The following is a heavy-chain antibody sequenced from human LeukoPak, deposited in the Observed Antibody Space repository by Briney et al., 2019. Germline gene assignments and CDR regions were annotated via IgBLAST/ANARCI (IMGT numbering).Heavy chain of an antibody. CDR3: AGGNRDSSSWYKDY. CDR2: IYYSGST. Sequence: SETLSLTCTVSGGSISSGGYYWSWIRQHPGKGLEWIGYIYYSGSTYYNPSLKSRVTISVDTSKNQFSLKLSSVTAADTAVYYCAGGNRDSSSWYKDYWGQGTLVTVSS. CDR1: GGSISSGGYY. J-gene: IGHJ4*02. V-gene: IGHV4-31*03. D-gene: IGHD6-13*01.